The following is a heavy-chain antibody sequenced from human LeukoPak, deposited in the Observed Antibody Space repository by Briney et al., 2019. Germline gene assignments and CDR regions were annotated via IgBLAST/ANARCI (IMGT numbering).Heavy chain of an antibody. CDR3: ARDYGGYEGGFGL. CDR2: IHYSGST. CDR1: GASISSDY. Sequence: PSETLSLTCSVSGASISSDYWSWIRQPPGKGLEYIGYIHYSGSTHYNPSLKSRVTISVDPSKNQFSLRLSSVTAADTALYHCARDYGGYEGGFGLWGRGTTVAVSS. V-gene: IGHV4-59*01. J-gene: IGHJ3*01. D-gene: IGHD4-17*01.